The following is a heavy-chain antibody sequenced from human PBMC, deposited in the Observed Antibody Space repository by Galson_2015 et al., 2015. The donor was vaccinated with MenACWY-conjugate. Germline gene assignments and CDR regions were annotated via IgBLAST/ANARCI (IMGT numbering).Heavy chain of an antibody. CDR2: ISGKNGNA. Sequence: SVKVSCKASGYTFRNYGFTWVRQAPGQGLEWMGRISGKNGNAIYAQKFQDRFIMTTDASTNTAYMELGCLRSDDTATYYCASHSLGNIGYDWGQGTLVTVSS. D-gene: IGHD2/OR15-2a*01. CDR1: GYTFRNYG. J-gene: IGHJ1*01. CDR3: ASHSLGNIGYD. V-gene: IGHV1-18*01.